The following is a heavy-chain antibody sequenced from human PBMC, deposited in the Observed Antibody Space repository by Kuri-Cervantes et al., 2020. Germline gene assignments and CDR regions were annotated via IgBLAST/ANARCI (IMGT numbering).Heavy chain of an antibody. V-gene: IGHV3-33*05. J-gene: IGHJ4*02. D-gene: IGHD6-6*01. CDR2: ISYDGSNK. Sequence: GESLKIFCAASGFTFSSYGMHWVRQAPGKGLEWVAVISYDGSNKYYADSVKGRFTISRDNSKNTLYLQMNSLSAEDTAVYYCASRGHSSSSPVDYWGQGTLVTVSS. CDR1: GFTFSSYG. CDR3: ASRGHSSSSPVDY.